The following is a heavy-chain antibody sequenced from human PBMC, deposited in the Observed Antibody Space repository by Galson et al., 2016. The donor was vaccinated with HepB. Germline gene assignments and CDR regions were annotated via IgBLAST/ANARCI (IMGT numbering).Heavy chain of an antibody. CDR3: AGEPPLMGTPCGIGAFDI. CDR1: GDTFTSQY. V-gene: IGHV1-46*01. Sequence: SVKVSCKASGDTFTSQYIHWVRQAPGQGLEWMGVFRLRGGWATYAQKLQGRVTMTRDTSTTTVDMELSSLTSDDTAVYYCAGEPPLMGTPCGIGAFDIWGQGTMVTVSS. CDR2: FRLRGGWA. D-gene: IGHD4-23*01. J-gene: IGHJ3*02.